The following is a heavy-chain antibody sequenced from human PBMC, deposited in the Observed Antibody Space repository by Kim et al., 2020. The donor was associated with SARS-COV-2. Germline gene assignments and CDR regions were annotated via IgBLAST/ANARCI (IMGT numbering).Heavy chain of an antibody. CDR1: GDSVSSNSAA. CDR3: ARETRGYSYGYLYYYYGMDV. J-gene: IGHJ6*02. D-gene: IGHD5-18*01. Sequence: SQTLSLTCAISGDSVSSNSAAWNWIRQSPSRGLECLGRTYYRSKWYNDYAVSVKSRITINPDTSKNQFSLQLNSVTPEDTAVYYCARETRGYSYGYLYYYYGMDVWGQGTTVTVSS. V-gene: IGHV6-1*01. CDR2: TYYRSKWYN.